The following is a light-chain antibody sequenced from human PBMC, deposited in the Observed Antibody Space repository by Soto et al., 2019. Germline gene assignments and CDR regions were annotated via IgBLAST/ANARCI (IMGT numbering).Light chain of an antibody. Sequence: EIVLTQSPGTLSLSPGERATLSCRASQSVSSSYLAWYQQKPGQAPRLLIYGASSRATGIPDRFSGRGSGTDFTLTISRLEPEDFAVYYCQQYGSSLFTFGPGTKVDF. CDR1: QSVSSSY. V-gene: IGKV3-20*01. CDR3: QQYGSSLFT. CDR2: GAS. J-gene: IGKJ3*01.